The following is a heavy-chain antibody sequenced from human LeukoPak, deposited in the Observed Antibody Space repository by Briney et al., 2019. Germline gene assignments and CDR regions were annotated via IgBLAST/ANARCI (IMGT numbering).Heavy chain of an antibody. CDR3: ARDLPVGDYFDY. V-gene: IGHV3-23*01. J-gene: IGHJ4*02. CDR1: GLTFSTYA. D-gene: IGHD2-8*02. Sequence: GSLRLSCAASGLTFSTYAMSWVRQAPGKGLEWVSTISGNGGATYYADSVEGRFTLSRDNSENTLYLQMNSLRADDTAVYYCARDLPVGDYFDYWGQGTLVTVSS. CDR2: ISGNGGAT.